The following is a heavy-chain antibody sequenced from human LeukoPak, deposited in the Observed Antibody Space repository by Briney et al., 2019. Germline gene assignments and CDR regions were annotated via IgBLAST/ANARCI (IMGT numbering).Heavy chain of an antibody. V-gene: IGHV1-18*04. J-gene: IGHJ4*02. CDR1: GYTFTSCG. D-gene: IGHD6-19*01. CDR2: ISAYNGNT. CDR3: ARTKQWLAKGAFDY. Sequence: ASVKVSCKASGYTFTSCGISWVRQAPGQGLEWMGWISAYNGNTNYAQKLQGRVTMTTDTSTSTAYMELRSLRSDDTAVYYCARTKQWLAKGAFDYWGQGTLVTVSS.